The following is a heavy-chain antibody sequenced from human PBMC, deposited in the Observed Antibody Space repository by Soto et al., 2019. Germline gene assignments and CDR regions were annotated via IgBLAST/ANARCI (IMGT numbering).Heavy chain of an antibody. CDR2: INTSGGNS. CDR3: AKEGAIPGEVDA. J-gene: IGHJ1*01. CDR1: GFIFTDWF. Sequence: HLAQSGPEVKRPGASVKISCKASGFIFTDWFMHWVRQAPGQGPEWMGIINTSGGNSIYSQKFQDRVTMTRDTSTSTLYVELSSLTSADPAVYYCAKEGAIPGEVDAWGQGTLVTVSS. D-gene: IGHD2-21*01. V-gene: IGHV1-46*01.